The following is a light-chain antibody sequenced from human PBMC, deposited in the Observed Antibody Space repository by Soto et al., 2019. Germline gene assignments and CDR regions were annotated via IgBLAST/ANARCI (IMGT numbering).Light chain of an antibody. V-gene: IGKV3-20*01. Sequence: EIVLTQSPGTLSLSPGERATLSCRASQSVSSAYLAWYQQIPGQAPRLLIYGASSRATGIPDRFSGSGSGADFTLTISGLEAEDFAVYYCQQSGSSFYTFGQGTKLEMK. CDR1: QSVSSAY. CDR3: QQSGSSFYT. J-gene: IGKJ2*01. CDR2: GAS.